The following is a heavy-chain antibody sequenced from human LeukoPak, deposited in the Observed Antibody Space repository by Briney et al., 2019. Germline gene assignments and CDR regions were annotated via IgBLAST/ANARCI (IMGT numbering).Heavy chain of an antibody. CDR3: ARDLVTVTKGFDS. Sequence: PSETLSLTCTVSGDSFSSHYWTWIRQPPGKGLEWIGYISYIGSTNYNPSLKSRFTISIDTSKNQFSLKLTSVTAADTAVYYCARDLVTVTKGFDSWGQGTMVSVSS. CDR2: ISYIGST. D-gene: IGHD4-17*01. V-gene: IGHV4-59*11. CDR1: GDSFSSHY. J-gene: IGHJ3*02.